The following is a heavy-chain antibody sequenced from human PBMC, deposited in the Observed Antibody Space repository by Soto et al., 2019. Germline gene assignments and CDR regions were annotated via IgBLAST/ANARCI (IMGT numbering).Heavy chain of an antibody. CDR3: ASFSPSIAARPHDY. V-gene: IGHV4-59*08. Sequence: SGTLSLTCTVSGGSISSYYWSWIRQPPGKGLEWIGYIYYSGSTNYNPSLKSRVTISVDTSKNQFSLKLSSVTAADTAVYYCASFSPSIAARPHDYWGQGTLVTVSS. CDR1: GGSISSYY. D-gene: IGHD6-6*01. J-gene: IGHJ4*02. CDR2: IYYSGST.